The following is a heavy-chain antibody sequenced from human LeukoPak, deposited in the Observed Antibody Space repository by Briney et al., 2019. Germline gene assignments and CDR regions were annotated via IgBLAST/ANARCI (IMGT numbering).Heavy chain of an antibody. CDR2: INPSGGST. CDR1: GYTFTSYY. D-gene: IGHD3-3*01. Sequence: GASVEVSCKASGYTFTSYYMHWVRQAPGQGLEWMGIINPSGGSTSYAQKFQGRVTMTRDTSTSTVYMELSSLRSEDTAVYYCARDIDDFWSGYYSFDYWGQGTLVTVSS. CDR3: ARDIDDFWSGYYSFDY. V-gene: IGHV1-46*01. J-gene: IGHJ4*02.